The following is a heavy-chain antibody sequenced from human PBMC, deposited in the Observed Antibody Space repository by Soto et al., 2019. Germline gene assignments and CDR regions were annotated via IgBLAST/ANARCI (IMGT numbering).Heavy chain of an antibody. CDR3: TTGRDDLLY. CDR1: GFTFSKVW. CDR2: IKSKTDGGTT. D-gene: IGHD1-1*01. J-gene: IGHJ4*02. V-gene: IGHV3-15*07. Sequence: EVQLVESGGGLVKPGGSLRLSCAVSGFTFSKVWMNWVRQAPGKGLEWVGRIKSKTDGGTTDYAAAVKGRCTITRDDSKDTLYLQMNSLKAEDSAVYFCTTGRDDLLYWGQGTLVTVSS.